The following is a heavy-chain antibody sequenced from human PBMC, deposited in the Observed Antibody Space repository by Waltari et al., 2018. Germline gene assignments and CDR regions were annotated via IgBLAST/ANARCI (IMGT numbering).Heavy chain of an antibody. D-gene: IGHD2-15*01. CDR2: ISDGSDYS. CDR1: GPNFRSYS. CDR3: ARDFYCSDGRCTDY. J-gene: IGHJ4*02. Sequence: EVQLVESGGGLVKPGVSLRLSCVVHGPNFRSYSLNWVRQAPGKGLEWVSYISDGSDYSYYADSVKGRFTISRDNAKNSLYLQMNRLRTDDTAVYYCARDFYCSDGRCTDYWGQGTLVTVSS. V-gene: IGHV3-21*01.